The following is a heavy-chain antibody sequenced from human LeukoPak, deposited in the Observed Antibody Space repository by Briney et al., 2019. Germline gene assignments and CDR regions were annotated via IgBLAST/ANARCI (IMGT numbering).Heavy chain of an antibody. CDR1: GFTFSSYS. Sequence: GGSLRLSCAASGFTFSSYSMNWVRQAPGKGLEWVGRIKSEIDGGTKHYAAPVKGRFIISRDDSKNTLYLQMNSLKTEDTAVYYCGKDLVPWFDPRGQGTLVTVSS. CDR3: GKDLVPWFDP. D-gene: IGHD3-16*01. CDR2: IKSEIDGGTK. J-gene: IGHJ5*02. V-gene: IGHV3-15*01.